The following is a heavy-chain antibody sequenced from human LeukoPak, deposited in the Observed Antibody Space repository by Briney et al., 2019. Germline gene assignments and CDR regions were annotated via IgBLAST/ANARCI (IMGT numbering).Heavy chain of an antibody. D-gene: IGHD2-2*01. J-gene: IGHJ4*02. CDR2: IHPSGGNT. V-gene: IGHV1-46*01. CDR3: ARDCSSTRCQGPVFDN. CDR1: GYTFTSNY. Sequence: GASVKVSCKASGYTFTSNYMHWVRQAPGQGLEWMGIIHPSGGNTNYAQKFQGRVAMTRDTSTSTVYMALSSLRSEDTAIYYCARDCSSTRCQGPVFDNWGQGTLVTVSS.